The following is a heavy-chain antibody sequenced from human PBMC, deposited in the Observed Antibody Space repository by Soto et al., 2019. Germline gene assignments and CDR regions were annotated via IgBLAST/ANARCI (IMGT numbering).Heavy chain of an antibody. CDR2: IKQDASEK. D-gene: IGHD3-22*01. Sequence: GGSLRLSCAASGFTFSSYWMSWVRQAPGKGLEWVANIKQDASEKYYVDSVKGRFTISRDNAKNSLYLQMNSLRAEDTAAYYCARVTATYYYDSSGSKPYYYYGMDVWGQGT. J-gene: IGHJ6*02. V-gene: IGHV3-7*01. CDR1: GFTFSSYW. CDR3: ARVTATYYYDSSGSKPYYYYGMDV.